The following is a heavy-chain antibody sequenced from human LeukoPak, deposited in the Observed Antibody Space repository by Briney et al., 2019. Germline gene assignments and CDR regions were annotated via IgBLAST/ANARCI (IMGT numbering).Heavy chain of an antibody. CDR1: GYTFTSYG. D-gene: IGHD5-24*01. CDR2: ISAYNGNT. Sequence: SVKVSCKASGYTFTSYGISWVRQAPGQGLEWMGWISAYNGNTNYAQKLQGRVNMTTDTSTSTAYMELRSLRSDGTAVYYCARAKSRDGYNFDYWGQGTLVTVSS. J-gene: IGHJ4*02. V-gene: IGHV1-18*01. CDR3: ARAKSRDGYNFDY.